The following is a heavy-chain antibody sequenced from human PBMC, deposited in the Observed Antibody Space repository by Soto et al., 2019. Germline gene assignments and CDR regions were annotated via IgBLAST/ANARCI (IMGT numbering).Heavy chain of an antibody. CDR2: VHPGDSDT. V-gene: IGHV5-51*01. CDR3: ARREAYTVGGSWYDY. CDR1: GYSFTTYW. Sequence: XESLKISCKGSGYSFTTYWIVWVRQMPGEGLEWMGMVHPGDSDTRYSPSFQGQVIISADTSVSTAYLQWSSLRASDSAMYFCARREAYTVGGSWYDYWGQGTQVTVSS. J-gene: IGHJ4*02. D-gene: IGHD6-13*01.